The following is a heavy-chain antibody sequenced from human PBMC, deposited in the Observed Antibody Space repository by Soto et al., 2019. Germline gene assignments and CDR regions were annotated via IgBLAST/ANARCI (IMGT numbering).Heavy chain of an antibody. CDR1: GGSFSGYY. Sequence: SVTLSLTCAVYGGSFSGYYWSWIRQPPGKGLEWIGEINHSGSTNYNPSLKSRVTISVDTSKNQFSLKLSSVTAADTAVYYCARGYRNDFWSGYYTRYYYGMDVWGQGTTVTVSS. D-gene: IGHD3-3*01. CDR2: INHSGST. CDR3: ARGYRNDFWSGYYTRYYYGMDV. V-gene: IGHV4-34*01. J-gene: IGHJ6*02.